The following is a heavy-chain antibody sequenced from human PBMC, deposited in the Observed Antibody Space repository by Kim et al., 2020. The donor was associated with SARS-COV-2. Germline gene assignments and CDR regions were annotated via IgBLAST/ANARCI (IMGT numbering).Heavy chain of an antibody. CDR3: ARTLVLSGCYGMDV. D-gene: IGHD3-10*01. J-gene: IGHJ6*02. Sequence: GGSLRLSCAASGFTFSSYGMHWVRQAPGKGLEWVSAIWYDGSNKYYADSVKGRFTISRDNSKNTLYLQMNSLRAEDTAVYYCARTLVLSGCYGMDVWG. CDR1: GFTFSSYG. CDR2: IWYDGSNK. V-gene: IGHV3-33*01.